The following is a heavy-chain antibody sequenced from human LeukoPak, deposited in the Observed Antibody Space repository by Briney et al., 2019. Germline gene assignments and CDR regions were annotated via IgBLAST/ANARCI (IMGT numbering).Heavy chain of an antibody. Sequence: GAALQISCKTSGYSFTTYWIGWGRPMPGTGLGWVGAIYPDDSDTRYSPSFQGQVVISADRSIRTAYLQWNTLKTSDTAMYYCVRQRGASGTINHFDPWGQGTLVTVSS. D-gene: IGHD3-10*01. J-gene: IGHJ5*02. V-gene: IGHV5-51*01. CDR1: GYSFTTYW. CDR2: IYPDDSDT. CDR3: VRQRGASGTINHFDP.